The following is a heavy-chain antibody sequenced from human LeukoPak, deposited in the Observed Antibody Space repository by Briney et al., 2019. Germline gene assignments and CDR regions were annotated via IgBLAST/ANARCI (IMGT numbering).Heavy chain of an antibody. CDR2: INPSGGST. Sequence: ASVKVSCKASGYTFTSYYMHWVRQAPGQGLERMGIINPSGGSTSYAQKFQGRVTMTRDTSTSTVYMELSSLRSEDTAVYYCARDWPSLVKGGSEPIHPLPTLDYWGQGTLVTVSS. J-gene: IGHJ4*02. V-gene: IGHV1-46*01. CDR3: ARDWPSLVKGGSEPIHPLPTLDY. CDR1: GYTFTSYY. D-gene: IGHD3-16*01.